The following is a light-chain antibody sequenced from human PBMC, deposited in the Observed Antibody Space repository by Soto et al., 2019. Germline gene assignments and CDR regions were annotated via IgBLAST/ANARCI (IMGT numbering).Light chain of an antibody. Sequence: QAVVTQEPSLTVSPGGTVSLTCGSSTGADTSGHFPYWFQQKPGQAPRTLIYDTNNKQSWTPARFSASLLGGKAALTLSAAQPEDEADYYCLLSYSDARVFGGGTKLTVL. CDR3: LLSYSDARV. J-gene: IGLJ3*02. CDR2: DTN. CDR1: TGADTSGHF. V-gene: IGLV7-46*01.